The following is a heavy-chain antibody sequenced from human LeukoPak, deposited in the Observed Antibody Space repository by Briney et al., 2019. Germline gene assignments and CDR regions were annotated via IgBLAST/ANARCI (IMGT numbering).Heavy chain of an antibody. Sequence: ASVKVSCKASGYTFTSYDINWVRQATGQGLEWMGWMNPNSGNTGYAQKFQGRVTITRNTSISTAYMELSSLRSEDTAVYYCARSSSGWYRSDYWGQGTLVTVSS. J-gene: IGHJ4*02. V-gene: IGHV1-8*03. D-gene: IGHD6-19*01. CDR1: GYTFTSYD. CDR3: ARSSSGWYRSDY. CDR2: MNPNSGNT.